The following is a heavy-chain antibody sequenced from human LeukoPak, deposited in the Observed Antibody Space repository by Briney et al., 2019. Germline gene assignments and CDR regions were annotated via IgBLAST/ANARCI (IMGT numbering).Heavy chain of an antibody. V-gene: IGHV3-30*03. D-gene: IGHD2-2*01. CDR1: GFTFSSYG. Sequence: GGSLRLSCAASGFTFSSYGMHWVRQAPGKGLEWVAVILHDGSNKYYTDSVKGRFTISRDNSENILYLQMNSLGVEDTAVYYCARRGADCSSTNCLRPFDPWGQGTLVIVSP. CDR3: ARRGADCSSTNCLRPFDP. CDR2: ILHDGSNK. J-gene: IGHJ5*02.